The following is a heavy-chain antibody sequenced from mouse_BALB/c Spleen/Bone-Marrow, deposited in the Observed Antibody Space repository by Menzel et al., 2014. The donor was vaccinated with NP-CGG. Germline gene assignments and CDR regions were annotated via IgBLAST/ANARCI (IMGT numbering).Heavy chain of an antibody. CDR1: GYTFTSYW. CDR3: ATGYYFDY. D-gene: IGHD4-1*01. V-gene: IGHV1-7*01. CDR2: INPSTGYT. J-gene: IGHJ2*01. Sequence: VQLQQSGAELAKPGASVKMSCKASGYTFTSYWMHWVKQRPGQGPEWTGYINPSTGYTEYNQKFKDKATLTADKSSSTAYMQLSSLTSEDSAVYYCATGYYFDYWGQGTTLTVSS.